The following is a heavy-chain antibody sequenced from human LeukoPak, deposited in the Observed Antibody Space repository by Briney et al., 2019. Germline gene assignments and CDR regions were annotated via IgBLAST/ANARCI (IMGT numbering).Heavy chain of an antibody. CDR2: IYYSGST. D-gene: IGHD4-11*01. V-gene: IGHV4-59*01. Sequence: SETLSLTCTVSGGSISSYYWSWIRQPSGKGLEWIGYIYYSGSTNYNPSLKSRVTISVDTSKNQFSLKLSSVTAADTAVYYCARMQLTTLDYWGQGTLVTVSS. J-gene: IGHJ4*02. CDR1: GGSISSYY. CDR3: ARMQLTTLDY.